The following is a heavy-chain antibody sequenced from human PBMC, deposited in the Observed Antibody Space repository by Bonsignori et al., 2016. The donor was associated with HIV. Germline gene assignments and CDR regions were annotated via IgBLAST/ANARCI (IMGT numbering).Heavy chain of an antibody. CDR1: GYIFTDYF. CDR2: INTKPGDA. D-gene: IGHD2/OR15-2a*01. Sequence: QLQLVQSGAEVKRPGASVKVSCKASGYIFTDYFMHWVRLAPGQGLEWMGRINTKPGDAFYARKFQGRVTMTRDTVHQHGLHGTEQASISDDTAVYYCARDVRGXLGESKVTYY. CDR3: ARDVRGXLGESKVTYY. V-gene: IGHV1-2*06. J-gene: IGHJ6*01.